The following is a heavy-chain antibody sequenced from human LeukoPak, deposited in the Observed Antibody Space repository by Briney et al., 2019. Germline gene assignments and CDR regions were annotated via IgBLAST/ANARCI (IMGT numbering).Heavy chain of an antibody. CDR1: GFTFSSYA. CDR2: ISGSGGST. J-gene: IGHJ4*02. CDR3: AKDAPGYCSSTSCYAGGYFDY. D-gene: IGHD2-2*01. V-gene: IGHV3-23*01. Sequence: PGGTLRLSCAASGFTFSSYAMSWVRQAPGKGLEWVSAISGSGGSTYYADSVKGRFTISRDNSKNTLYLQMNSLRAEDTAVYYCAKDAPGYCSSTSCYAGGYFDYWGQGTLVTVSS.